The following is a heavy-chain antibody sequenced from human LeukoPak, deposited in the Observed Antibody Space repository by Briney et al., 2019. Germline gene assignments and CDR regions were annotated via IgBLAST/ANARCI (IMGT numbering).Heavy chain of an antibody. J-gene: IGHJ4*02. Sequence: GGSLRLSCAASGFTFSSYAMHWVRQAPGKGLEWVAVISYDGSNKYYADSVKGRFTISRDNSKNTLYLQMNSLRGEDTAVYYCARGEKLGYCSSTSCTTGYWGQGTLVTVSS. D-gene: IGHD2-2*01. CDR2: ISYDGSNK. CDR3: ARGEKLGYCSSTSCTTGY. V-gene: IGHV3-30*04. CDR1: GFTFSSYA.